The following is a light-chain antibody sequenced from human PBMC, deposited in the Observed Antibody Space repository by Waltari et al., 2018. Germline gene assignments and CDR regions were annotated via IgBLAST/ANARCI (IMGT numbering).Light chain of an antibody. V-gene: IGLV6-57*03. Sequence: FMLTQPHSVSASPGKTVTISCTRSSGSIASNYVRWFQQRPGGAPTTVIPEDNQRPSGVPDRFSGSIDSSSTSASLTISGLKTEDEADYYCQSYDTSNVIFGGGTKLTVL. CDR1: SGSIASNY. CDR2: EDN. J-gene: IGLJ2*01. CDR3: QSYDTSNVI.